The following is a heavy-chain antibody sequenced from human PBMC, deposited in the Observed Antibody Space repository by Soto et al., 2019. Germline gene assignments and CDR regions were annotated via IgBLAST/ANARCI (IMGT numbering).Heavy chain of an antibody. CDR2: IDDSGVST. Sequence: EVQLLESGGGLVQPGGSLHLPCEASGLTFSRYAMSWPRQAPGRGLGGAAGIDDSGVSTYYADSVKGRLTISRDNSKNTLYLQMGSLRAEDTAVYYRVKGQSSSWSQTGGMDVWGQGTTVTVSS. J-gene: IGHJ6*02. CDR1: GLTFSRYA. CDR3: VKGQSSSWSQTGGMDV. V-gene: IGHV3-23*01. D-gene: IGHD2-2*01.